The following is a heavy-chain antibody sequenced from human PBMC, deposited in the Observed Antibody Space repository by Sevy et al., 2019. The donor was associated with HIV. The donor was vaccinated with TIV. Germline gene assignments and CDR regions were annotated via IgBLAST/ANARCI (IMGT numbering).Heavy chain of an antibody. CDR3: ARGTYSGSYWPTYYYYYMDV. Sequence: SETLSLTCTVSGGSISSYYWSWIRQPPGKGLEWIGYIYYSGSTNYNPSLKSRVTISVDTSKNQFSLKLSSVTAADTAVYYCARGTYSGSYWPTYYYYYMDVWGKGTTVTVSS. CDR1: GGSISSYY. V-gene: IGHV4-59*01. CDR2: IYYSGST. J-gene: IGHJ6*03. D-gene: IGHD1-26*01.